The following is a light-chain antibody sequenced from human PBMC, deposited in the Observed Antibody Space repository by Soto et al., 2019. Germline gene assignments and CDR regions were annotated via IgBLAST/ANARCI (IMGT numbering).Light chain of an antibody. CDR1: TSDVGRYNL. Sequence: QSVLTQPASVSGSPGQSITISCTGTTSDVGRYNLVSWYQQHPDKAPKLLIYENNKRPSGVSNRFSGSKSGNTASLTISGLQADDENDYYCCSYAGSGTYVFGRGTRSP. V-gene: IGLV2-23*01. CDR2: ENN. J-gene: IGLJ1*01. CDR3: CSYAGSGTYV.